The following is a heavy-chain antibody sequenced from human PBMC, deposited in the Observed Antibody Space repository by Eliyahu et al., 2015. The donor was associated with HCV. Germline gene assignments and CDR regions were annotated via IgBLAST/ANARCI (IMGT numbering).Heavy chain of an antibody. CDR2: ISNTGHFI. Sequence: EVQLVESGGGLVKPGGSXRLXXGASXPTFSSDHMNWVRQAPGRGLEWVASISNTGHFIYYADSVKGRFTISRDNAKNLLYLHMNSLRADDSAVYYCAREEWPGAFDYWGQGTLVTVSS. CDR1: XPTFSSDH. D-gene: IGHD3-3*01. V-gene: IGHV3-21*01. J-gene: IGHJ4*02. CDR3: AREEWPGAFDY.